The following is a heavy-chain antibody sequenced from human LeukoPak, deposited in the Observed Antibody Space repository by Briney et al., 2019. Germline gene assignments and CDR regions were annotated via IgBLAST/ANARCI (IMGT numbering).Heavy chain of an antibody. CDR2: IYHSGST. D-gene: IGHD3-3*01. CDR3: ASLGGYYDFWSGYRDY. J-gene: IGHJ4*02. Sequence: SGTLSLTCTVSGGSVSSYYWSWIRQPPGKGLEWIGYIYHSGSTNHSPSLKSRVTISVDTSKNQFSLELSSVTAADTAVYSCASLGGYYDFWSGYRDYWGQGILVTVSS. CDR1: GGSVSSYY. V-gene: IGHV4-59*02.